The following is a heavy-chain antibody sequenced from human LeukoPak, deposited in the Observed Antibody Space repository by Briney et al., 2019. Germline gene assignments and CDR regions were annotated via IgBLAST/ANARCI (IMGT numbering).Heavy chain of an antibody. J-gene: IGHJ4*02. CDR2: IIPILGIA. CDR1: GGTFSSYA. CDR3: AGKSYNYGNGGLDY. V-gene: IGHV1-69*04. Sequence: GASVKVSCKASGGTFSSYAISWVRQAPGQGLEWTGRIIPILGIANYAQKFQGRVAITADKSTSTAYMELSSLRSEDTAVYYCAGKSYNYGNGGLDYWGQGTLVTVSS. D-gene: IGHD5-18*01.